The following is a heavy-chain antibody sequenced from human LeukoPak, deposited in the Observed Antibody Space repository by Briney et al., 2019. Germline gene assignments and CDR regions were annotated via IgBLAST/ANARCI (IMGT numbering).Heavy chain of an antibody. CDR3: VRKKYYSGRCDALEI. CDR2: VSEDGSHR. Sequence: GGSLRLSCVVSGLNFNSNVLHWVRHTPGKGLEWVAVVSEDGSHRDYSDAVKGRLTISRDNSKNTLFLQLNSLGTEDTGVYYCVRKKYYSGRCDALEIWGQGSTVTGSS. D-gene: IGHD6-19*01. J-gene: IGHJ3*02. V-gene: IGHV3-30*04. CDR1: GLNFNSNV.